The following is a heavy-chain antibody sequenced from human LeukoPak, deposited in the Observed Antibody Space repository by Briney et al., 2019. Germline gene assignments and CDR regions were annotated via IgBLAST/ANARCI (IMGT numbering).Heavy chain of an antibody. CDR2: IYTSGST. CDR1: GGSISSYY. D-gene: IGHD2-2*02. J-gene: IGHJ6*03. V-gene: IGHV4-4*07. Sequence: SETLSLTCTVSGGSISSYYWSWIRQPAGKGLEWIGRIYTSGSTNYNPSLKSRVTMSVDTSKNQFSLKLSSVTAADTAVYYCARAAAISPNYYYYMDVWGKGTRSPSP. CDR3: ARAAAISPNYYYYMDV.